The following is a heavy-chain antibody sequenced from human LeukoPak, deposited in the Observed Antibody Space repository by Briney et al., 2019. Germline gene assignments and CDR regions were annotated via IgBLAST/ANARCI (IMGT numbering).Heavy chain of an antibody. V-gene: IGHV3-30*18. CDR3: AKALLPIAAAVPPFDY. D-gene: IGHD6-13*01. J-gene: IGHJ4*02. Sequence: PGGSLRLSCAASGFTFSSYGMHWVRQAPGKGLEWVAVISYDGSNKYYVDSVKGRFTISRDNSKNTLYLQMNSLRAEDTAVYYCAKALLPIAAAVPPFDYWGQGTLVTVSS. CDR1: GFTFSSYG. CDR2: ISYDGSNK.